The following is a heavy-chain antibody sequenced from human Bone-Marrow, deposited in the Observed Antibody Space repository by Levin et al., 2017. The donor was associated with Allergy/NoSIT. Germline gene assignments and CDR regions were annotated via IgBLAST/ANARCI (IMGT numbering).Heavy chain of an antibody. Sequence: ASVKVSCKTSGYTFTNYDIHWVRQAPGQGLEWMGWMNPNTGNTQYTDNFQGRVTMTMSTSTDTASMDLSSLRSDDTAVYYCARGPPSSWSPDFDYWGQGTLVTVSS. J-gene: IGHJ4*02. V-gene: IGHV1-8*01. CDR1: GYTFTNYD. D-gene: IGHD6-13*01. CDR3: ARGPPSSWSPDFDY. CDR2: MNPNTGNT.